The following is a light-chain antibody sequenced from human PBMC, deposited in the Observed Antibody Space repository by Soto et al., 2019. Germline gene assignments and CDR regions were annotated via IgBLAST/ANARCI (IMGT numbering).Light chain of an antibody. J-gene: IGKJ4*01. CDR3: QQYHTWPIT. Sequence: MPQSTSTLSASVGDRVTITCRASQSVSSYLAWYQQKPGQAPRLLISGASTGATGIPAGFSGSGSGTEFTLTISSLQSEDCAIYYCQQYHTWPITFGGGTKVDIK. CDR1: QSVSSY. CDR2: GAS. V-gene: IGKV3-15*01.